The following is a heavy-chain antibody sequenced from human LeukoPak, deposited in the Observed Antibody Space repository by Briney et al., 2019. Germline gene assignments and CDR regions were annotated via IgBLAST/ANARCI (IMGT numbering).Heavy chain of an antibody. CDR2: IAFDGSRK. V-gene: IGHV3-30*03. Sequence: GRSLRLTCAASGCTFSGYGMHWVRQAPPQGLDWVTGIAFDGSRKHYADSVKGRFTISRDNSRNTMDLQMNSLRVEDTAVYHCTRYDSSRFDPWGQGTLVIVSS. J-gene: IGHJ5*02. D-gene: IGHD3-3*01. CDR1: GCTFSGYG. CDR3: TRYDSSRFDP.